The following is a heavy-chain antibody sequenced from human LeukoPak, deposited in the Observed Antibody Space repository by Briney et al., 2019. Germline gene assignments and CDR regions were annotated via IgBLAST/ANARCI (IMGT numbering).Heavy chain of an antibody. Sequence: PGGSLRLSCVASGFTFSTYALSWVRQAPGKGLEWVSAISSSGGSPYYADSVNGRFTISRDNSKNTLYLQINSLRAEDTALYYCAKDQALSFSSSRALDYWGQGTLVTVSS. CDR2: ISSSGGSP. D-gene: IGHD2-2*01. CDR3: AKDQALSFSSSRALDY. CDR1: GFTFSTYA. V-gene: IGHV3-23*01. J-gene: IGHJ4*02.